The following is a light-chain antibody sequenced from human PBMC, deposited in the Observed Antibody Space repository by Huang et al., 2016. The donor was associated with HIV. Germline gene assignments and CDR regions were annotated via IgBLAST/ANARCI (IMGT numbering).Light chain of an antibody. V-gene: IGKV3-11*01. CDR3: QQRDT. J-gene: IGKJ5*01. CDR2: DAS. Sequence: EIVLTQSPSTLSLSPGERATLSCRASQSVSRNLGWYQQKFGQAPRLFIYDASPRATGIPARCSGSGSGTNFTLTISSLEPEDCAVYYCQQRDTFGPGTRLEMK. CDR1: QSVSRN.